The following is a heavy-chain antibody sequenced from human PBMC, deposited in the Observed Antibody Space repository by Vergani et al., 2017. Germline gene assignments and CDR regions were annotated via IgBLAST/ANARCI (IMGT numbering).Heavy chain of an antibody. J-gene: IGHJ4*02. V-gene: IGHV3-43*01. CDR2: ISWDGGST. D-gene: IGHD5-12*01. CDR1: GFTFDDYT. CDR3: VYGATAEQSFDY. Sequence: EVQLVESGGVVVQPGGSLRLSCAASGFTFDDYTMHWVRQAPGKGLEWVSHISWDGGSTYYADSVKGRFTISRDNSKNSLYLQMNSLRTEDTALYYCVYGATAEQSFDYWGQGTLVTVSS.